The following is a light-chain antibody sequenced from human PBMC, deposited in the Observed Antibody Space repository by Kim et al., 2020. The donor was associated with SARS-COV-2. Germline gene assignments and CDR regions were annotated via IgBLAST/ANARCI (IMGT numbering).Light chain of an antibody. Sequence: APVKLTLTLSRGDSSYAIAWHQQEPEKGQRYLMKLNRDGSHSKGDGIPDRFSGSSSGAERYLTISSLQSEDEADYYCQTWGTGIVLFGGGTQLTVL. CDR2: LNRDGSH. J-gene: IGLJ2*01. CDR3: QTWGTGIVL. CDR1: RGDSSYA. V-gene: IGLV4-69*01.